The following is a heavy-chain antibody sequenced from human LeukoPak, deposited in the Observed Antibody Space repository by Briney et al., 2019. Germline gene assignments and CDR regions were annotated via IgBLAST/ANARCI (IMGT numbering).Heavy chain of an antibody. V-gene: IGHV3-48*04. Sequence: GGSLRLSYAASGFTLSSYAMNWVRQAPGKALEWVSYINSGSSTIYYADSVKGRFTISRNNADKSLFLHMISLGVEDTAVYYCVRDFEVPSAAPDYYYYYYMDVWGKGTTVTVSS. D-gene: IGHD3-9*01. CDR2: INSGSSTI. CDR1: GFTLSSYA. CDR3: VRDFEVPSAAPDYYYYYYMDV. J-gene: IGHJ6*03.